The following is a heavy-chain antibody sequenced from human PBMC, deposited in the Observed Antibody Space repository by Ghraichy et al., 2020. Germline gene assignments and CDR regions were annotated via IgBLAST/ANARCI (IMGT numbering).Heavy chain of an antibody. CDR2: IYYSGST. CDR1: GGSISSYY. V-gene: IGHV4-59*08. J-gene: IGHJ6*02. Sequence: SETLSLTCTVSGGSISSYYWSWIRQPPGKGLEWIGYIYYSGSTNYNPSLKSRVTISVDTSKNQFSLKLSSVTAADTAVYYCARHVHTYYDYVWGGAYYYYGMDVWGQGTTVTVSS. D-gene: IGHD3-16*01. CDR3: ARHVHTYYDYVWGGAYYYYGMDV.